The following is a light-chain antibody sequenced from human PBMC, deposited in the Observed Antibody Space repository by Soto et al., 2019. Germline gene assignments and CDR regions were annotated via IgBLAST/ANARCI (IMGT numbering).Light chain of an antibody. CDR3: QQYNNWPALT. CDR2: GES. Sequence: EIVMTQSPATLSVSPGERATLSCRASQSVSSNLAWYQQKPGQAPRLLIYGESTRATGIPARFSGSGSGTEFTLNISSLQSEDFAVYSCQQYNNWPALTFGGGTKVEIK. V-gene: IGKV3D-15*01. J-gene: IGKJ4*01. CDR1: QSVSSN.